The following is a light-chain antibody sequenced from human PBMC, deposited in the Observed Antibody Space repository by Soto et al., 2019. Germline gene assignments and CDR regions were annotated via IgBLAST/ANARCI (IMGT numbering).Light chain of an antibody. CDR3: TPYRSRTTLV. Sequence: QSVLTQPASVSGSPGQSITISCTGTSTDVRGYDYVSWYQQHPGKAPKLIIYDVTNRPSGISPRFSGSKSGNTASLTISGLQAEDEADYYCTPYRSRTTLVFGGGTQLTVL. J-gene: IGLJ2*01. CDR2: DVT. V-gene: IGLV2-14*03. CDR1: STDVRGYDY.